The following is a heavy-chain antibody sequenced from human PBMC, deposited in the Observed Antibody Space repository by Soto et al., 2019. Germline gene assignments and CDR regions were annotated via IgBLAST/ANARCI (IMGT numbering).Heavy chain of an antibody. CDR2: IYYSGST. CDR3: ARDSGFRRDGYNFFDY. V-gene: IGHV4-59*01. J-gene: IGHJ4*02. D-gene: IGHD5-12*01. CDR1: RGSIISYY. Sequence: PPHTPTLTCTYSRGSIISYYSSYLLQPPRKGLEWNGYIYYSGSTNYNPSLKSRVTISVDTSKNQFSLKLSSVTAADTAMYYCARDSGFRRDGYNFFDYWGQGTLVTVSS.